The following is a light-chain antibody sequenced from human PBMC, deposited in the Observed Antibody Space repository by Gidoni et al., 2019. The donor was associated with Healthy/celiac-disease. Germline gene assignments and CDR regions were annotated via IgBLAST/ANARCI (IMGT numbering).Light chain of an antibody. J-gene: IGKJ2*01. Sequence: DIQMTQSPSTLSASVGDRVTITCRASQSISSWWAWYQQKPGKAPKLLIYKASILESGVPARFSGSGSGTEFTLTISRLQPDDFATYYCQQYNSYSPYTFGQGTKLEIK. CDR1: QSISSW. CDR3: QQYNSYSPYT. V-gene: IGKV1-5*03. CDR2: KAS.